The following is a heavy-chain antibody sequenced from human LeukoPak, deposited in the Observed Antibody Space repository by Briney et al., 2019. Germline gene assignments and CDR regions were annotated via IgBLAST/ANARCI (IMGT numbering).Heavy chain of an antibody. CDR3: ASGRLIAAAAFDY. V-gene: IGHV4-4*02. CDR1: VGSISSSNW. J-gene: IGHJ4*02. Sequence: PSGTLSLTCAVSVGSISSSNWWSWVRQPPGKGLEWIGEIYHSGSTNYNPSLKSRVTISVDKSKNQFSLKLSSVTAADTAVYYCASGRLIAAAAFDYWGQGTLVTVSS. D-gene: IGHD6-13*01. CDR2: IYHSGST.